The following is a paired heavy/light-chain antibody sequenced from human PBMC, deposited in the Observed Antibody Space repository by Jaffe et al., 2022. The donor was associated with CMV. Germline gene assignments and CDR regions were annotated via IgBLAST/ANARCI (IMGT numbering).Heavy chain of an antibody. Sequence: QVQLVQSGAEVKKPGSSVKVSCKASGGSFSSHAITWVRQAPGQGLEWMGRIIPKIALAHFAQHFQGRVSMIADKSSGTAYMEVSSLRSEDTAIYYCAGSSYGSRVDAFDMWGQGTLVTVSS. CDR2: IIPKIALA. V-gene: IGHV1-69*09. J-gene: IGHJ3*02. D-gene: IGHD3-10*01. CDR1: GGSFSSHA. CDR3: AGSSYGSRVDAFDM.
Light chain of an antibody. V-gene: IGLV2-14*03. Sequence: QSALTQPASVSGSPGQSITISCTGTSSDVGGYNYVSWYQQHPGKAPKLMIYDVNNRPSGISYRFSGSKSGNTASLTISGLQAEDEGDYYCSSYTSSITVIFGGGTKLTVL. CDR1: SSDVGGYNY. CDR2: DVN. J-gene: IGLJ2*01. CDR3: SSYTSSITVI.